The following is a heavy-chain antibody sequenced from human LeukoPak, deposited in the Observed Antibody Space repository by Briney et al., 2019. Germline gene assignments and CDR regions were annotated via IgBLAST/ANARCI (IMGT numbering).Heavy chain of an antibody. D-gene: IGHD4-17*01. CDR3: ARGPGYGDYGDY. J-gene: IGHJ4*02. V-gene: IGHV1-8*01. CDR1: GYTFTSYD. Sequence: ASVKLSCKASGYTFTSYDINWVRQATGQGLEWMGWMNPNSGNTGYAQKFQGRVTMTRNTSVSTAYMELSSLRSEDTAVYYCARGPGYGDYGDYWGQGTLVTVSS. CDR2: MNPNSGNT.